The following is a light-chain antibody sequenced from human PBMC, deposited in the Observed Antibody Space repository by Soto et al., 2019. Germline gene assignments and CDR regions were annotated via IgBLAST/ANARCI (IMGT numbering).Light chain of an antibody. Sequence: QSVLTQPPSVSAAPGQKVTISCTGTSSDVGGYNYVSWYQQHPGKAPKLMIYDVSKRPSGVPDRFSGSKSGNTASLTISGLQAEDEADYYCCSYAGSYTFVVYVFGTGTKVTVL. CDR3: CSYAGSYTFVVYV. CDR2: DVS. J-gene: IGLJ1*01. V-gene: IGLV2-11*01. CDR1: SSDVGGYNY.